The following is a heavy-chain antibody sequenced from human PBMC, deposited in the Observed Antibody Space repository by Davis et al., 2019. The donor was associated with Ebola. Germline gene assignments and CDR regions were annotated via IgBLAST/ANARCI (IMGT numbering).Heavy chain of an antibody. CDR2: ISGSGVST. J-gene: IGHJ4*02. CDR1: GFTFSSYA. Sequence: GESLKTPCPASGFTFSSYAMRWLRQAPGKGLERVPVISGSGVSTYYAESVKGRFTISRDNSKNTLYLQMNSLRAEDTAVYHCAKAPLSTGRVFFDYWGQGTLVTVSS. D-gene: IGHD1-14*01. CDR3: AKAPLSTGRVFFDY. V-gene: IGHV3-23*01.